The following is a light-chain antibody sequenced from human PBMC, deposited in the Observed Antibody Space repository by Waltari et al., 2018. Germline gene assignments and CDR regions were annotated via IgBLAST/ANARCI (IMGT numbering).Light chain of an antibody. CDR3: QEYNNWPIT. J-gene: IGKJ5*01. Sequence: EVVMTQSPATLSVSPGERATLSCRASQNINKLLAWYQQKPGQAHRPLIYRASTRATGIPVRFSGSGSGTEFTLTISSLQSEDFAIYYCQEYNNWPITFGQGTRLEIK. V-gene: IGKV3-15*01. CDR2: RAS. CDR1: QNINKL.